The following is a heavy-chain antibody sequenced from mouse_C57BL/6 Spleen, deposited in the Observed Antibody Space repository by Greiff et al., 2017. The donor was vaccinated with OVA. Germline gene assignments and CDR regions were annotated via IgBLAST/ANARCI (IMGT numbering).Heavy chain of an antibody. Sequence: LVESGAELARPGASVKLSCKASGYTFTSYGISWVKQRTGQGLEWIGEIYPRSGNTYYNEKFKGKATLTADKSSSTAYMELRSLTSEDSAVYFCAYGSSVFDYWGQGTTLTVSA. CDR2: IYPRSGNT. CDR1: GYTFTSYG. V-gene: IGHV1-81*01. D-gene: IGHD1-1*01. J-gene: IGHJ2*01. CDR3: AYGSSVFDY.